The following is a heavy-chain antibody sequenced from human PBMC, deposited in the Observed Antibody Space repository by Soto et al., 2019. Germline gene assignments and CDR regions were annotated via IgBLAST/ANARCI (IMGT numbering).Heavy chain of an antibody. V-gene: IGHV4-39*01. Sequence: QLQLQESGPGLVKPSETLSLTCTVSGGSISSSSYYWGWIRQPPGKGLEWIGSIYYSGSTYYNPSLKSRVTISVDTSKNQFSLKLSSVTAADTAVYYCARHIKRGYSFFVYFDYWGQGTLVTVSS. CDR2: IYYSGST. CDR3: ARHIKRGYSFFVYFDY. CDR1: GGSISSSSYY. J-gene: IGHJ4*02. D-gene: IGHD5-18*01.